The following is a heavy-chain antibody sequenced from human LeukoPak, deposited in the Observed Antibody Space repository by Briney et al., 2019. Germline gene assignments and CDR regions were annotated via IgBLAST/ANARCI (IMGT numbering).Heavy chain of an antibody. CDR2: ISYDGSNK. CDR3: ANREYHLPALY. CDR1: GFTFSSYS. V-gene: IGHV3-30*18. Sequence: GGSLRLSCAASGFTFSSYSMNWVRQAPGKGLEWVAVISYDGSNKYYADSVKGRFTISRDNSKNTLYLQMNSLRAEDTAVYYCANREYHLPALYWGQGTLVTVSS. D-gene: IGHD2-2*01. J-gene: IGHJ4*02.